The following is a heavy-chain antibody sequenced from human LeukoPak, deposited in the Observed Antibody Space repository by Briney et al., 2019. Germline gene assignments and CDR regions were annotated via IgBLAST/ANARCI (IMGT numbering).Heavy chain of an antibody. CDR3: ARGPPNWGYDY. J-gene: IGHJ4*02. V-gene: IGHV1-8*01. Sequence: ASVKVSCKASGYTFTSYDINWVRQATGQGPEWMGWMSPNSGNTGYAQRFQGRVTMTRSTSMSTAYMELSSLRSEDTAVYYCARGPPNWGYDYWGQGTLVTVSS. CDR2: MSPNSGNT. D-gene: IGHD7-27*01. CDR1: GYTFTSYD.